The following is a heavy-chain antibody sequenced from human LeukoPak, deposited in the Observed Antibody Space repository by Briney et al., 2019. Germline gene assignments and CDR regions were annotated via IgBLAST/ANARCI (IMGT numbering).Heavy chain of an antibody. CDR2: IYPGDSDT. V-gene: IGHV5-51*01. D-gene: IGHD3-22*01. Sequence: GESLKISCKGSGYSFTSYWIGWVRQMPGKGLEWMGIIYPGDSDTRYSPSFQGQGTISADKSISTAYLQWSSLKASDTAMYYCARPPDYYDSSGPYYFDYWGQGTLVTVSS. CDR3: ARPPDYYDSSGPYYFDY. J-gene: IGHJ4*02. CDR1: GYSFTSYW.